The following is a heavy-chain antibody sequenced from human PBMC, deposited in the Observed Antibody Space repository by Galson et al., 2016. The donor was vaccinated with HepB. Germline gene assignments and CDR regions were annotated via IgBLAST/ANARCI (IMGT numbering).Heavy chain of an antibody. Sequence: SLRLSCAASGFSFSSYGLHWVRQAPGKGLEWMAVIWYDGNRKYYADTVKGRFTISRDNSKNTLSLQMNSPRVEDTAVYYCARVGNSDRSAYFVYWGQGTLVTVSS. J-gene: IGHJ4*02. D-gene: IGHD3-22*01. V-gene: IGHV3-33*01. CDR2: IWYDGNRK. CDR1: GFSFSSYG. CDR3: ARVGNSDRSAYFVY.